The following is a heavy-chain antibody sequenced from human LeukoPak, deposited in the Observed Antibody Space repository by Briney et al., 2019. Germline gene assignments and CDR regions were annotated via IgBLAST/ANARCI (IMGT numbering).Heavy chain of an antibody. CDR1: GGSISSYY. Sequence: PSETLSLTCTVSGGSISSYYWSWIRQPPGKGLELIGFIYYSGSTSYNPSLKSRVTISVDTSKSQFSLKLSSVIAADTAVYYCATGSYPFEYWGPGTLVTVSS. V-gene: IGHV4-59*08. J-gene: IGHJ4*02. D-gene: IGHD3-10*01. CDR2: IYYSGST. CDR3: ATGSYPFEY.